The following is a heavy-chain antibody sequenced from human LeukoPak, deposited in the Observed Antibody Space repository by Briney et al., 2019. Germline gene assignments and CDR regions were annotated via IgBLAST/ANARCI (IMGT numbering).Heavy chain of an antibody. D-gene: IGHD4-17*01. V-gene: IGHV3-74*01. J-gene: IGHJ4*02. CDR2: INSDGSST. Sequence: GGSLRLSCAASGFTFSSYWMHWVRQAPGKGLVWVSRINSDGSSTSYADSVKGRFTISRDNSKNTLYLQMNSLRAEDTAVYYCAKHGGTVTRALDYWGQGTLVTVSS. CDR3: AKHGGTVTRALDY. CDR1: GFTFSSYW.